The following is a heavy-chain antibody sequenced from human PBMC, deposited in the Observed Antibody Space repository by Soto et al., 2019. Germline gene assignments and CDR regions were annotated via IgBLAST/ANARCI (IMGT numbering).Heavy chain of an antibody. CDR3: AYRQEYRGSWDSGWLDP. CDR1: GFSLSTSGVG. J-gene: IGHJ5*02. V-gene: IGHV2-5*02. CDR2: IYWDNDK. D-gene: IGHD6-13*01. Sequence: QITLKESGPTLVEPTQTLTLTCDFSGFSLSTSGVGVGWIRQPPGRALEWLAFIYWDNDKRYSPSLKPRLTIFKDASKNQVVLTLTNMDPVDTATYYCAYRQEYRGSWDSGWLDPWGQGTLVTVSS.